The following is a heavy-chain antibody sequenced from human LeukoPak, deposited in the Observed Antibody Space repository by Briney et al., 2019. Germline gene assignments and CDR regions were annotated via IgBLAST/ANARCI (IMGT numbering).Heavy chain of an antibody. Sequence: SETLSLTCTVSGGSISSNNYYWGWIRQPPGKGLEWIGTIYYSGSTYYNPSLKSRVTISVDTSKNQFSLKLSSVTAADTAVYYCARRGRITPLNAFDIWGQGTMVTVSS. D-gene: IGHD3-16*01. CDR1: GGSISSNNYY. V-gene: IGHV4-39*01. CDR3: ARRGRITPLNAFDI. J-gene: IGHJ3*02. CDR2: IYYSGST.